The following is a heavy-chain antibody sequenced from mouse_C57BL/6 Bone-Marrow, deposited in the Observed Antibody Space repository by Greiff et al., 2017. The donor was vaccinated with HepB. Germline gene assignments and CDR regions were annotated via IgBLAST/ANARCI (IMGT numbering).Heavy chain of an antibody. CDR3: ARDLVTTVVGNY. J-gene: IGHJ2*01. Sequence: QVQLQQPGAELVRPGSSVKLSCKASGYTFTSCWMDWVKQRPGQGLEWIGNIYPSDSETHYNQKFKDKATLTVDKSSSTAYMQLSSLTSEDSAVYYCARDLVTTVVGNYWGQGTTLTVSS. V-gene: IGHV1-61*01. D-gene: IGHD1-1*01. CDR1: GYTFTSCW. CDR2: IYPSDSET.